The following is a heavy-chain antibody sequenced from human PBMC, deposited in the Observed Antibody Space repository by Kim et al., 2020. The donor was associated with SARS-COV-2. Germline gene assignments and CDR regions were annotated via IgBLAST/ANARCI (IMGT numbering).Heavy chain of an antibody. Sequence: GGSLRLSCAASGFTFSNAWMSWVRQAPGKGLEWVGRIKSKTDGGTTDYAAPVKGRFTISRDDSKNTLYLQMNSLKTEDTAEYYCTTDATQLLVPSYYYYYGMDVWGQGTTVTVSS. CDR1: GFTFSNAW. CDR3: TTDATQLLVPSYYYYYGMDV. J-gene: IGHJ6*02. D-gene: IGHD6-19*01. V-gene: IGHV3-15*01. CDR2: IKSKTDGGTT.